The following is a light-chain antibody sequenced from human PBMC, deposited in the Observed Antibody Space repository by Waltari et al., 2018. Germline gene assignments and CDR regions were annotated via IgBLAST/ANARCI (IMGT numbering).Light chain of an antibody. CDR3: SSWDDSLSGVV. CDR1: NPNIGSNS. J-gene: IGLJ2*01. V-gene: IGLV1-47*01. Sequence: QSVLTQPPSASGTPGQRVPMPCPGSNPNIGSNSVYWYQQLPGTAPKLLIYKNDLRPSGVPDRSSGSKSGTSASLAISGLRSEDEADYYCSSWDDSLSGVVLGGGTKLTVL. CDR2: KND.